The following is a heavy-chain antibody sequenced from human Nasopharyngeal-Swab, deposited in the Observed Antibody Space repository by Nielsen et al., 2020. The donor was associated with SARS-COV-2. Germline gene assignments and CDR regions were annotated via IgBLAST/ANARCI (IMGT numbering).Heavy chain of an antibody. Sequence: GGSLRLSCTASGFTFGNFAMSWVRQAPGKGLEWVGFIRGKGSGGTTEYAASVKGRFTISRDDSISIAYLQMNSLKTEDTAVYYCIRSGSYYYYYYYMDVWGKGTTVTVSS. V-gene: IGHV3-49*04. J-gene: IGHJ6*03. CDR1: GFTFGNFA. CDR3: IRSGSYYYYYYYMDV. CDR2: IRGKGSGGTT. D-gene: IGHD1-26*01.